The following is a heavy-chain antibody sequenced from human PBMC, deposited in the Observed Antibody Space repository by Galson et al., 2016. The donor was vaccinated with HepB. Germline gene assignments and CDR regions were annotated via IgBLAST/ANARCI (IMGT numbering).Heavy chain of an antibody. J-gene: IGHJ6*02. D-gene: IGHD3-16*01. CDR3: ARKPPGGALDV. CDR2: ISAYNGDT. V-gene: IGHV1-18*01. CDR1: GYTFTSYG. Sequence: SVKVSCKASGYTFTSYGISWVRQAPGQGLEWMGWISAYNGDTNYAQKFQGRVTLTTDTSTTTVYMELRSLGSDDTAVYDCARKPPGGALDVWGQGPTVTVSS.